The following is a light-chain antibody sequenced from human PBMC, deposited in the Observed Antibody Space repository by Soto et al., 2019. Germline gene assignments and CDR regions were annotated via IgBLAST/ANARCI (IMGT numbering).Light chain of an antibody. V-gene: IGKV1-39*01. Sequence: DIQITHSPSSLSASVVDRVTTTFLASQSISSYLDWYQQKPGKAPKLLIYASSSLQSGVPSRFSGSGSGTDFTLTISSLQPEDFATYYCQKSYSTPINFGQGTRLEIK. CDR1: QSISSY. CDR2: ASS. CDR3: QKSYSTPIN. J-gene: IGKJ5*01.